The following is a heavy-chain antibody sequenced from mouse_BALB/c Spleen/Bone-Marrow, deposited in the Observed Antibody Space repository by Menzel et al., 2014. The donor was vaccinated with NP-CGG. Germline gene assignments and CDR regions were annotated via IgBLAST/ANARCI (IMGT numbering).Heavy chain of an antibody. J-gene: IGHJ4*01. Sequence: VQLQQSGAELVRPGVSVKISCKGSGYTFTDYAMHWVKQSHAESLEWIGVINTYFGDISYNQKFKGKATIAVDKTSRTVNMELARLTAEDSAIYYCARGYSNKYAMDYWGQGTSVTVSS. CDR2: INTYFGDI. CDR3: ARGYSNKYAMDY. V-gene: IGHV1S137*01. CDR1: GYTFTDYA. D-gene: IGHD2-5*01.